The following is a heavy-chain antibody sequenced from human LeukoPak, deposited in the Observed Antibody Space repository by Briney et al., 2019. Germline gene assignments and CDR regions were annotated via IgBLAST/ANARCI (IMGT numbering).Heavy chain of an antibody. Sequence: PGGSLRLSCAASGFTVSNTYMSSVRQAPGKGLGWVSVIYSGGATHSADSVKGRFTISRDNSKNTLYLQMNSLRAEDTAMYYCAREMRFGETAPGGQGTLVIVSS. D-gene: IGHD3-10*01. CDR2: IYSGGAT. CDR1: GFTVSNTY. CDR3: AREMRFGETAP. V-gene: IGHV3-53*01. J-gene: IGHJ4*02.